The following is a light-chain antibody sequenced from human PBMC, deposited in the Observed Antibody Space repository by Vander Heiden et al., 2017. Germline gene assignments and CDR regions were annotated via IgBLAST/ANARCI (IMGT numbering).Light chain of an antibody. V-gene: IGLV1-40*01. Sequence: QSVLTQPPSVSCAPGQRVTISCTGSSSNIVAGYDVHWYQQLPGAAPKLLIYGNTDRPSGVPDRFSGSKSGTSASLAITGLQAEDEADYYCQSYDISLSGVVFGGGTKLTVL. J-gene: IGLJ2*01. CDR1: SSNIVAGYD. CDR3: QSYDISLSGVV. CDR2: GNT.